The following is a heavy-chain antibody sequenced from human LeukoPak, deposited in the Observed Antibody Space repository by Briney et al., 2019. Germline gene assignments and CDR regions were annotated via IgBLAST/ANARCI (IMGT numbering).Heavy chain of an antibody. J-gene: IGHJ6*03. V-gene: IGHV1-2*02. CDR1: GYTFTGYY. CDR2: INPNSGGT. CDR3: ARSRSAGYYYYMDV. Sequence: ASVKVSCKASGYTFTGYYMHWVRQAPGQGLEWMGWINPNSGGTNYAQKFQGRVTMTRDTSISTAYMELSRLRSDDTAVHYCARSRSAGYYYYMDVWGKGTTVTVSS. D-gene: IGHD3-10*01.